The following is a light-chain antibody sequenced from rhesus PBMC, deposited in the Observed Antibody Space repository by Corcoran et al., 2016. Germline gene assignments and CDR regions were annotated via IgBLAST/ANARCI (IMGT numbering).Light chain of an antibody. CDR3: CSYRAGSTFI. Sequence: QSALTQPPSVSASPGQSVTISCIGTTSDIGGYNDVSWYQQYPGAAPRLLIFDVSSRPTGVSERFSASKSGNTATLTISGLQPEDEAEYHCCSYRAGSTFIFGPGTRLTVL. V-gene: IGLV2S9*01. J-gene: IGLJ1*01. CDR2: DVS. CDR1: TSDIGGYND.